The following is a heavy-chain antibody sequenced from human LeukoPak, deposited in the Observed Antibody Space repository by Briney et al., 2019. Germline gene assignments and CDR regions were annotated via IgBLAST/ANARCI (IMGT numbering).Heavy chain of an antibody. CDR1: GFTLNNYY. J-gene: IGHJ3*02. Sequence: PGGSLRLSCAASGFTLNNYYMSWIRQAAGKGLEWVSYISSSGSTLYYADSVKGRFTVSRDNSKNTLYLQMSSLRAEDTAVYYCAKDAEWELRGAFDIWGQGTMVTVSS. D-gene: IGHD1-26*01. CDR2: ISSSGSTL. V-gene: IGHV3-11*01. CDR3: AKDAEWELRGAFDI.